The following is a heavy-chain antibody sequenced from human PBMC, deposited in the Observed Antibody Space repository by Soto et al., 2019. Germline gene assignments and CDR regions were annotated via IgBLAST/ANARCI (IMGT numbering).Heavy chain of an antibody. CDR2: TYHSGTT. V-gene: IGHV4-4*02. D-gene: IGHD6-19*01. CDR1: GDSINTSHW. CDR3: ARQTNSSPARGPNWFDP. J-gene: IGHJ5*02. Sequence: QVQLRESGPGLVRPSGTLSLTCAVYGDSINTSHWWSWVRQTPGKGLEWIGETYHSGTTNNNPSLNSRVTISMDKSKNLFSLKLNSVTAADTALYFCARQTNSSPARGPNWFDPWGQGALVTVSS.